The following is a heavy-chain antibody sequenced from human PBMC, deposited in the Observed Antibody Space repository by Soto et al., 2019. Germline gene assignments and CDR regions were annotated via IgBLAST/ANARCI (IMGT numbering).Heavy chain of an antibody. V-gene: IGHV1-8*01. CDR1: GYTFTSYD. J-gene: IGHJ6*02. D-gene: IGHD3-10*01. Sequence: ASVKVSCKASGYTFTSYDINWVRQATGQGLEWMGWMNPNSGNTDYAQKFQGRVTMTRDTSISTVYMEMSSLRSEDTAIYYCARGTRWLQLEWYNYYHMDVWGQGTTVTVS. CDR2: MNPNSGNT. CDR3: ARGTRWLQLEWYNYYHMDV.